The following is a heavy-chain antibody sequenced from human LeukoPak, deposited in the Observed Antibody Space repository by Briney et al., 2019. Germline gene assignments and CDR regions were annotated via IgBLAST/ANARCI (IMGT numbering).Heavy chain of an antibody. V-gene: IGHV1-69*13. CDR1: GGTFSSYA. J-gene: IGHJ4*03. CDR3: AGAAEDCISPTGRPGPFFFDY. CDR2: IIPIFGTA. D-gene: IGHD2-2*01. Sequence: ASVKVSCKASGGTFSSYAISWVRQAPGQGLEWMGGIIPIFGTANYAQKFQGRVTITADESTSTAYMELSSLRSEDTAVYYCAGAAEDCISPTGRPGPFFFDYGGRGPLS.